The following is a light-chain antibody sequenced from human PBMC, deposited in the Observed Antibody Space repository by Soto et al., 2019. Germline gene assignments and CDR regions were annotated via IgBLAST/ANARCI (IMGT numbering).Light chain of an antibody. Sequence: EVVLTQSPATLSLSPGERATLSCRASQSVSSYLAWYQQKPGQAPRLLIYDASNRATGIPARFSGSGSGTDFTLTISSLEPEDFAVYFCQYYDSFRTFGQGTKVDIK. CDR1: QSVSSY. CDR2: DAS. CDR3: QYYDSFRT. J-gene: IGKJ1*01. V-gene: IGKV3-11*01.